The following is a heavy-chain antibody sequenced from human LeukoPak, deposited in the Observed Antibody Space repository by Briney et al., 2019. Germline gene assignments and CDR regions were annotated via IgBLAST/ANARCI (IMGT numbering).Heavy chain of an antibody. V-gene: IGHV4-59*11. J-gene: IGHJ5*02. CDR3: ARGAARNWFDP. CDR1: GDSISSQY. D-gene: IGHD6-13*01. Sequence: PSETLSLTCTVSGDSISSQYWSWIRQPPGKGLEWIGYFYYSVSTNYNPSLKSRVTISVDTSKNQFSLKLTSVTAADTAVYHCARGAARNWFDPGGQGTLVTVSS. CDR2: FYYSVST.